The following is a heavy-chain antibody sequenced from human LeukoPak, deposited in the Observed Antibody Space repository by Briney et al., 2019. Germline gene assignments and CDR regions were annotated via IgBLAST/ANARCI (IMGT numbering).Heavy chain of an antibody. CDR2: IYYSGST. D-gene: IGHD6-6*01. Sequence: SETLSLTCTVSGGSISSSSYYWGWIRQPPGKGLEWIGSIYYSGSTYYNPSLKSRVTISVDTSKNQFSLKLSSVTAADTAVYHCARVPYSSSSEGGYWGQGTLVTVSS. J-gene: IGHJ4*02. CDR3: ARVPYSSSSEGGY. V-gene: IGHV4-39*07. CDR1: GGSISSSSYY.